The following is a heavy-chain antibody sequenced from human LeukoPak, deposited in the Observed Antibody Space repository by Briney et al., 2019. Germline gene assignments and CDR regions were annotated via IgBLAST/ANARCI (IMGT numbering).Heavy chain of an antibody. V-gene: IGHV3-66*02. CDR1: GFTVSSNY. D-gene: IGHD2-2*01. Sequence: PGGSLRLSCAASGFTVSSNYMSWVRQAPGKGLECVSVIYSGGSTYYADSVKGRFTISRDNSKNTLYLQMNSLRAEDTAVYYCARVPSKRYHLPYFDYWGQGTLVTVSS. J-gene: IGHJ4*02. CDR2: IYSGGST. CDR3: ARVPSKRYHLPYFDY.